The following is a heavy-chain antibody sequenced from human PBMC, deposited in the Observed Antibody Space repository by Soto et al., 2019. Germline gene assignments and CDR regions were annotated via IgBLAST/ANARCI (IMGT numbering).Heavy chain of an antibody. D-gene: IGHD6-19*01. CDR1: GIEFSNYA. J-gene: IGHJ6*01. V-gene: IGHV3-23*01. Sequence: PGWSLRLSCVASGIEFSNYAMSLVRQAPGKGLEWVSISSASGRSRYHADSVKGRFTIYRDNSKNTLYLHMTNLGAEDTAVYYCAKDGNWLDVYFDVWGQGTTVTV. CDR3: AKDGNWLDVYFDV. CDR2: SSASGRSR.